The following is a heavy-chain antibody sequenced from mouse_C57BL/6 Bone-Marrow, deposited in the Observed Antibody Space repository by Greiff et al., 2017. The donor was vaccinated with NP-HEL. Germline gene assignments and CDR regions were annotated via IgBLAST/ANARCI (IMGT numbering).Heavy chain of an antibody. V-gene: IGHV14-4*01. CDR2: IDPENGDT. CDR1: GFNIKDDY. Sequence: DVKLQESGAELVRPGASVKLSCTASGFNIKDDYMHWVKQRPEQGLEWIGWIDPENGDTEYASKFQGKATITADTSSNTAYLQLSSLTSEDTAVYYCTNWDFDYWGQGTTLTVSS. D-gene: IGHD4-1*01. CDR3: TNWDFDY. J-gene: IGHJ2*01.